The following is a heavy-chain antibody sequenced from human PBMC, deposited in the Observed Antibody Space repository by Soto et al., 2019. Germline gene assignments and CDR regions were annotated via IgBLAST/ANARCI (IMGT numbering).Heavy chain of an antibody. Sequence: QVQLVESGGGVVQPGRSLRLSCTASGFTFSSYGMHWVRQAPGKGLEWVAVISYDGNNKYYADSVKGRFTISRDNSKNALYLQMNSLRVEDSAVYYCAKGDGSSPSGVIRGQGTMVTVSS. V-gene: IGHV3-30*18. CDR1: GFTFSSYG. CDR2: ISYDGNNK. CDR3: AKGDGSSPSGVI. J-gene: IGHJ3*01. D-gene: IGHD3-10*01.